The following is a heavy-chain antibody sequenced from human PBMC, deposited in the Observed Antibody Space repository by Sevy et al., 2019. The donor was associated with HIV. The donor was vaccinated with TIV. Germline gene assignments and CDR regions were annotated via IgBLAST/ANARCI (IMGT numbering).Heavy chain of an antibody. J-gene: IGHJ4*02. CDR3: ARVPDSGGRGRADY. CDR1: GFSFNTYT. D-gene: IGHD1-26*01. V-gene: IGHV3-21*01. Sequence: GGSLRLSCAASGFSFNTYTFYWVRQAPGEGLEWISSISSSGVYEYYADSVRGRFTISRDNATNSLSLQMNGLRVEDTGVYYCARVPDSGGRGRADYWGQGTRVTVSS. CDR2: ISSSGVYE.